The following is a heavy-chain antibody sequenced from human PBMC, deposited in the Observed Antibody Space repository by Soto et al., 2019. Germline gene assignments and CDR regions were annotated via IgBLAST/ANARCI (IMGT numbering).Heavy chain of an antibody. V-gene: IGHV3-30-3*01. J-gene: IGHJ4*02. CDR3: TREGNGYKYYFDY. Sequence: QVELVESGGGVVQPGRSLRLSCAASGFIFNGYGLHWVRQAPGKGLEWVAMISYDGSSKYYADSVKGQFTISRDNSKNTMYLQMNSLRPEDTAVYYCTREGNGYKYYFDYWGQGTLVTVSS. D-gene: IGHD5-12*01. CDR1: GFIFNGYG. CDR2: ISYDGSSK.